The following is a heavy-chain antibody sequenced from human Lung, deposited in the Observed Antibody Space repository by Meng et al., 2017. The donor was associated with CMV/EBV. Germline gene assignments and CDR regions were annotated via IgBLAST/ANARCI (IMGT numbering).Heavy chain of an antibody. Sequence: ASVXVSCKASGYTFTGYYMHWVRQAPGQGLEWMGWINPNSGGTNYAQKFQGRVTMTRDTSISTAYMELSRLRSDDTAVYYCARGLAVAGTSRFDDWGQGTXVTVSS. V-gene: IGHV1-2*02. CDR2: INPNSGGT. CDR3: ARGLAVAGTSRFDD. J-gene: IGHJ4*02. D-gene: IGHD6-19*01. CDR1: GYTFTGYY.